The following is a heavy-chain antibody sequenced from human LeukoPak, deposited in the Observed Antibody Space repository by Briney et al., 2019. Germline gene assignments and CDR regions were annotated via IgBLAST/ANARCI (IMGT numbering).Heavy chain of an antibody. Sequence: GESLKISRKGSEYSFTSYWIGWVPQIPGKGLEWMGIYYPGDYDTSFSTLFQGQVTLSDAKSLSTAFPQWSSLEASETAMFYCARQQVYGITAAGPAISYFYYYMDVWGKGTTVTISS. CDR1: EYSFTSYW. CDR3: ARQQVYGITAAGPAISYFYYYMDV. D-gene: IGHD6-13*01. J-gene: IGHJ6*03. CDR2: YYPGDYDT. V-gene: IGHV5-51*01.